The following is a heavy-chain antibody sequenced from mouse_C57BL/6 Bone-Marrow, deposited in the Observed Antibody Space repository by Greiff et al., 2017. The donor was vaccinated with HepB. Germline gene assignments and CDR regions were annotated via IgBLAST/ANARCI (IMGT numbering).Heavy chain of an antibody. D-gene: IGHD1-2*01. CDR1: GFSLTSYG. CDR2: IWRGGST. J-gene: IGHJ4*01. Sequence: QVQLQQSGPGLVQPSQSLSITCTVSGFSLTSYGVHWVRQSPGKGLEWLGVIWRGGSTDYNAAFMSRLSITKDNSKSQVFFKMNSLQADDTAIYYCAKEEGAWGYGFYAMDYWGQGTSVTVSS. CDR3: AKEEGAWGYGFYAMDY. V-gene: IGHV2-5*01.